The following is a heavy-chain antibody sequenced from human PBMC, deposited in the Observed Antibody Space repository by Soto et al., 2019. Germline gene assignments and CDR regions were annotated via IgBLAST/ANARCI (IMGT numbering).Heavy chain of an antibody. CDR3: ARDRAIWSGYEIYYYYGMDV. CDR2: TYYRSKWYN. J-gene: IGHJ6*02. Sequence: SQTLSLICAISGDSVSSNSAAWNWIRQSPSRGLEWLGRTYYRSKWYNDYAVSVKSRITINPDTSKNQFSLQLNSVTPEDTAVYYCARDRAIWSGYEIYYYYGMDVWGQGTTVTVSS. CDR1: GDSVSSNSAA. V-gene: IGHV6-1*01. D-gene: IGHD5-12*01.